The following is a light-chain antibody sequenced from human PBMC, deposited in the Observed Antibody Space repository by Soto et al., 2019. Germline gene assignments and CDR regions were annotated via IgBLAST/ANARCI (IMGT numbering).Light chain of an antibody. CDR1: SSNIGAGYD. V-gene: IGLV1-40*01. CDR3: QSYDSSLSGYV. Sequence: QSVLTQPPSVSGAPGQRVTISCTGSSSNIGAGYDVHWYQQLPGTAPKLLIYGNSNRPSGVPDRFSGSKSGTSASLAITGLQAEDEAEYYCQSYDSSLSGYVFGTG. J-gene: IGLJ1*01. CDR2: GNS.